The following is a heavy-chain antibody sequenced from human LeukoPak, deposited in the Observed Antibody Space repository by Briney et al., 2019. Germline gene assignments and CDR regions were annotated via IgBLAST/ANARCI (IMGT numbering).Heavy chain of an antibody. CDR2: INPNSGGT. Sequence: ASVKVSCKASGYSFTSYGITWVRQAPGQGLEWMGWINPNSGGTNYAQKFQGWVTMTRDTSISTAYMELSRLRSDDTAVYYCARALSELITGTTFFDPWGQGTLVTVSS. V-gene: IGHV1-2*04. CDR1: GYSFTSYG. CDR3: ARALSELITGTTFFDP. J-gene: IGHJ5*02. D-gene: IGHD1-7*01.